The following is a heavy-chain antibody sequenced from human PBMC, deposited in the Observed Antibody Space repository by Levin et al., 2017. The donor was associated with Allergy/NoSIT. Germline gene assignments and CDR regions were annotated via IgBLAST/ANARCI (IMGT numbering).Heavy chain of an antibody. V-gene: IGHV4-30-2*01. CDR3: ARNNRRITMVRGAHGTYFDP. J-gene: IGHJ5*02. Sequence: PSETLSLTCAVSGGSISSGGYSWSWIRQPPGKGLEWIGYIYHSGSTYYNPSLKSRVTISVDRSKNQFSLKLSSVTAADTAVYFCARNNRRITMVRGAHGTYFDPWGQGTLVTVSS. CDR1: GGSISSGGYS. CDR2: IYHSGST. D-gene: IGHD3-10*01.